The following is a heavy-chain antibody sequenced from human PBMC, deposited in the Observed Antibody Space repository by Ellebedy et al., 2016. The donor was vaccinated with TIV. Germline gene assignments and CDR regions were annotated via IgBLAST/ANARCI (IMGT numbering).Heavy chain of an antibody. J-gene: IGHJ5*02. CDR1: GYTFTSYD. CDR3: ARGAKDSSSWLGASYWFNP. Sequence: ASVKVSXXASGYTFTSYDINWVRQATGQGLEWMGWMNPNSGNTGYAQKFQGRVTMTRNTSISTAYMELSSLRSEDTAVYYCARGAKDSSSWLGASYWFNPWGQGTLVTVSS. CDR2: MNPNSGNT. D-gene: IGHD6-13*01. V-gene: IGHV1-8*01.